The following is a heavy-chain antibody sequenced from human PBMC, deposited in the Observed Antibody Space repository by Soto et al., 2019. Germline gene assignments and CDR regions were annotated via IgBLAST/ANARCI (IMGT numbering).Heavy chain of an antibody. CDR1: GDSVSSNSAG. CDR2: TYYKSKWYY. CDR3: ERGSWDDVSGHYYMEV. V-gene: IGHV6-1*01. D-gene: IGHD1-1*01. J-gene: IGHJ6*03. Sequence: SQTLSLTCDISGDSVSSNSAGWNWIRQTPSRGLEWLGRTYYKSKWYYTYAASVKSRITVSPDTSKNQFSLQLTSVTPEDTAVYYCERGSWDDVSGHYYMEVWDKGTTVTVPS.